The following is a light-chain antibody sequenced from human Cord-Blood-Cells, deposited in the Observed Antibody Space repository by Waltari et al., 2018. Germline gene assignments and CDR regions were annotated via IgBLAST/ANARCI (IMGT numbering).Light chain of an antibody. Sequence: QSALTQPASVSGSPGQSITISCTGTRSDVGRYNLVSWYQQHPGKAPKLMIYEGSKRPSGVSNRFSGSKSGNTAPLTISGLQAEDEADYYCCSYAGSSTYVFGTGTKVTVL. CDR1: RSDVGRYNL. V-gene: IGLV2-23*01. CDR2: EGS. J-gene: IGLJ1*01. CDR3: CSYAGSSTYV.